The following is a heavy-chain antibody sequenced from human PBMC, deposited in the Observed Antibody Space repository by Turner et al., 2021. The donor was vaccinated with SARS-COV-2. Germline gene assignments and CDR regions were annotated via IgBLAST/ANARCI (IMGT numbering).Heavy chain of an antibody. CDR1: GASVNNSDYY. D-gene: IGHD2-2*01. CDR3: ARDTRVVPLWVDS. Sequence: QLQLQESGPGLVKPSETLSLTCTVSGASVNNSDYYWAWIRQPPEKGLEWIGNIYYSGTTYYNPSPKSRVTISVDTSKNQFSLKLTSVTAADTAVYFCARDTRVVPLWVDSWGQGTLVTVSS. CDR2: IYYSGTT. J-gene: IGHJ4*02. V-gene: IGHV4-39*02.